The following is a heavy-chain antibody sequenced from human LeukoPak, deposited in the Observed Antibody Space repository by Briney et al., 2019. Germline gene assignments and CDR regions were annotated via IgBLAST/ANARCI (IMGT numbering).Heavy chain of an antibody. Sequence: ASVKVSCKASGYTFTSYGISWVRQAPGPGLEWLGWISAYNGNTNYAQKLQGRVTMTTDTSTSTAYMELRSLRSDDTAVYYCARGLVPAAICWWFDPWGQGTLVTVSS. V-gene: IGHV1-18*01. CDR2: ISAYNGNT. D-gene: IGHD2-2*02. CDR1: GYTFTSYG. CDR3: ARGLVPAAICWWFDP. J-gene: IGHJ5*02.